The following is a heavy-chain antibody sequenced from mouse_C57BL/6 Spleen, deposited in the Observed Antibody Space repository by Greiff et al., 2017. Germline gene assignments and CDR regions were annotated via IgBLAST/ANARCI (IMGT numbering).Heavy chain of an antibody. CDR1: GYTFTSYW. CDR2: IDPSDSYT. Sequence: QVQLQQPGAELVRPGTSVKLSCKASGYTFTSYWMHWVKQRPGQGLEWIGVIDPSDSYTNYNQKFKGKATLTVDTSSSTAYMQLSSLTSEDTAVYYCARSHYYDSSYGFAYWGQGTLVTVSA. V-gene: IGHV1-59*01. D-gene: IGHD1-1*01. J-gene: IGHJ3*01. CDR3: ARSHYYDSSYGFAY.